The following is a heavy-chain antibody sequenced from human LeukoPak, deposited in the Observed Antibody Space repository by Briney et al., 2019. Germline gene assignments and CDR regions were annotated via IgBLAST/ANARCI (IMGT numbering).Heavy chain of an antibody. D-gene: IGHD1-1*01. Sequence: GGSLRLSCAASGFTFSSYSMNWVRQAPGKGLEWVSAISGSGGSTYYADSVKGRFTISRDNSKNTLYLQMNSLRAEDTAVYYCAKVSPSALGIFPRQKLAYYFDYWGQGTLVTVSS. V-gene: IGHV3-23*01. CDR2: ISGSGGST. CDR1: GFTFSSYS. CDR3: AKVSPSALGIFPRQKLAYYFDY. J-gene: IGHJ4*02.